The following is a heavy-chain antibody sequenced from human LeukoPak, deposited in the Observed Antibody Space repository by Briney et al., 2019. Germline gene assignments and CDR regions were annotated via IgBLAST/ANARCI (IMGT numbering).Heavy chain of an antibody. J-gene: IGHJ4*02. CDR1: GFTFSKHA. Sequence: GGSLRLSCAASGFTFSKHAMTWVRQAPGKGLEWVSTISGSGGIPYYADPVKGRFTISRDNSKSTLDLQMNSLRAEDTAVYYCAKDSSGSLDWGQGTLVTDSS. CDR2: ISGSGGIP. V-gene: IGHV3-23*01. D-gene: IGHD3-22*01. CDR3: AKDSSGSLD.